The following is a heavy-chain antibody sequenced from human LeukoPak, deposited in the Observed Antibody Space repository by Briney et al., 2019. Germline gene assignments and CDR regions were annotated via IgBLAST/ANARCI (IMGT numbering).Heavy chain of an antibody. CDR1: GGSFSGYY. D-gene: IGHD3-3*01. CDR2: INHSGST. V-gene: IGHV4-34*01. J-gene: IGHJ4*02. Sequence: SETLSLTCAVYGGSFSGYYWSWIRQPPGKGLEWIGEINHSGSTNYNPSLKSRVTISVDTSKNQFPLKLSSVTAADTAVYYCAVGLYDFWSGSFDYWGQGTLVTVSS. CDR3: AVGLYDFWSGSFDY.